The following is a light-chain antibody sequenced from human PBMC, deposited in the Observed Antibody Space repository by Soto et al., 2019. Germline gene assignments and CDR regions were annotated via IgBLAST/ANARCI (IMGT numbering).Light chain of an antibody. V-gene: IGLV2-14*01. CDR2: LVS. CDR3: TSWGI. J-gene: IGLJ1*01. Sequence: QSALTQPASVSGSPGQSITISCTGTTSDIGDYNYVSWYQHLPDKVPKLIISLVSNRPSGVSNRFSGSKSGNTASLTISGLHAEDEGDYYCTSWGIFGPGTKVTVL. CDR1: TSDIGDYNY.